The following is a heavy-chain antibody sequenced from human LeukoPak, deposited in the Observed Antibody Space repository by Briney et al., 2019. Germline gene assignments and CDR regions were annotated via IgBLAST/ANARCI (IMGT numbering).Heavy chain of an antibody. V-gene: IGHV3-30*18. J-gene: IGHJ4*02. CDR2: ISFDGSHK. D-gene: IGHD3-10*01. Sequence: GRSLRLSCAASGFTFSGYGMHWVRLAPGKGLEWVAVISFDGSHKYYADSVQGRFTISRDNSRNTVYLQMNSLRDEDTAIYYRAKDRGFSYASGSSELDYWGQGTPVTVSS. CDR3: AKDRGFSYASGSSELDY. CDR1: GFTFSGYG.